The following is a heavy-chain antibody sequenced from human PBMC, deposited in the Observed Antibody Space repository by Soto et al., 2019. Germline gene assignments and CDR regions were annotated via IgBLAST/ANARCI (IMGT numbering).Heavy chain of an antibody. V-gene: IGHV3-20*04. D-gene: IGHD3-22*01. J-gene: IGHJ6*02. Sequence: EVQLVESGGGVVRPGGSLSLSCEASGFPFDDYGMSWVRQAPGRGLEWVSGINWNGGSTGYADSVKGRFTISRDNAKNSLYLQMNSLRAEDTALYYCAGAAYYYDSAYYYGMDVWGQGTTVTVSS. CDR2: INWNGGST. CDR3: AGAAYYYDSAYYYGMDV. CDR1: GFPFDDYG.